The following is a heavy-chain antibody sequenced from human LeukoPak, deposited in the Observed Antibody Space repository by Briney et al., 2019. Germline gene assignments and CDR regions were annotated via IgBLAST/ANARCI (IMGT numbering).Heavy chain of an antibody. D-gene: IGHD4-17*01. V-gene: IGHV4-30-2*01. CDR1: GGSISSGGYY. J-gene: IGHJ4*02. Sequence: SETLSLTCTVSGGSISSGGYYWSWIRQPPGKGLEWIGYIYHSGSTYYNPSLKSRVTISVDRSKNQFSLKLTSVTAADTAVYYCARSPTYGVPGPVEFDYWGQGTLVTVSS. CDR2: IYHSGST. CDR3: ARSPTYGVPGPVEFDY.